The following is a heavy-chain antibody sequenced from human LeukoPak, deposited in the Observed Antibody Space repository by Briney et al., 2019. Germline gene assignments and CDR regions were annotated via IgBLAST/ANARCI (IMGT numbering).Heavy chain of an antibody. CDR2: ISASGGTT. V-gene: IGHV3-23*01. CDR3: AKEPREYCSSTSCPNWFDS. D-gene: IGHD2-2*01. CDR1: GFTFNNYA. J-gene: IGHJ5*01. Sequence: GGSLRLSCAASGFTFNNYAMSWVRQAPGKGLEWVSAISASGGTTYYADSVKGRFTISRDNSENTLFLQMNSLRAEDAAVYYCAKEPREYCSSTSCPNWFDSWGQGTLVTVSS.